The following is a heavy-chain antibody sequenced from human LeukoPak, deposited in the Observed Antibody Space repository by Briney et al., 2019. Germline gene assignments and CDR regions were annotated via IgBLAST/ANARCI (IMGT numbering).Heavy chain of an antibody. V-gene: IGHV4-39*01. Sequence: SETLSLTCTVSGGSISSSSYYWGWIRQPPGKGLEWIGSIYYTGSTYYNPSLKSRVTISVDTSKNQFSLKLSSVTAADTAVYYCARHGSGRPNAFDIWGQGTMVTVSS. CDR3: ARHGSGRPNAFDI. CDR1: GGSISSSSYY. D-gene: IGHD3-10*01. J-gene: IGHJ3*02. CDR2: IYYTGST.